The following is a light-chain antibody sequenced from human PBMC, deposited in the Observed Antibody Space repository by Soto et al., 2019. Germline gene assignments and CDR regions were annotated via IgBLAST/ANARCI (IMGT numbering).Light chain of an antibody. CDR3: QQYKNWPPWT. J-gene: IGKJ1*01. CDR2: GAS. V-gene: IGKV3-15*01. CDR1: QSVSSSN. Sequence: EIVLTQSPGTLSLSPGARATLSCRASQSVSSSNLAWYQQKPGQAPRLLIHGASTRATGTPARFSGSGSGTEFTLTISSLQSEDSAVYYCQQYKNWPPWTFGQGTKVEVK.